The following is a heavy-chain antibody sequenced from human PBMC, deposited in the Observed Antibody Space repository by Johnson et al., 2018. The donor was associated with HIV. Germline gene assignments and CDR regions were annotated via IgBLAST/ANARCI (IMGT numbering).Heavy chain of an antibody. CDR3: ARRPNHDILTGKGGAFDI. J-gene: IGHJ3*02. CDR1: GFTVSSNY. CDR2: IYSGGST. D-gene: IGHD3-9*01. Sequence: VQLVESGGGLVQPGGSLRLSCAASGFTVSSNYMSWVRQAPGKGLEWVSVIYSGGSTYYADSVKGRFTISRDNAKNSLYLQMNSLRAEDTAVYYCARRPNHDILTGKGGAFDIWGQGTMVTVSS. V-gene: IGHV3-66*04.